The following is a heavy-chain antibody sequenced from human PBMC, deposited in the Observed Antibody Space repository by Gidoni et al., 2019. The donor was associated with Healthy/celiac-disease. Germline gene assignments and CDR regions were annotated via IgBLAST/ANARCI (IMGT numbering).Heavy chain of an antibody. CDR3: ARVSWNLHRQSYYYYGMDV. CDR2: IKQDGSEK. V-gene: IGHV3-7*01. CDR1: GFTFSSYW. Sequence: EVQLVESGGGLVQPGGSLRLSCAASGFTFSSYWMSWVRQAPGKGLEWVANIKQDGSEKYYVDSVKGRFTISRENAKNSMYLQKNSLRAEDTAVYYCARVSWNLHRQSYYYYGMDVWGQGTTVTVSS. J-gene: IGHJ6*02. D-gene: IGHD1-7*01.